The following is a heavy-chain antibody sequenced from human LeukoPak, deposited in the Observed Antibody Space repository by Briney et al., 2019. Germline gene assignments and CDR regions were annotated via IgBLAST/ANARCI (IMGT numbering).Heavy chain of an antibody. D-gene: IGHD5-24*01. V-gene: IGHV4-39*01. CDR3: ARQLGDGYNLVYWFDP. Sequence: PSETLSLTCTVSGGSISSSSYYWDWIRQSPGKGLEWIGSAYYTGSTQDNPSLKGRVTISEDTSKNQFSLKLTSVTAEDTAVYYCARQLGDGYNLVYWFDPWGQGTLVTVSS. CDR2: AYYTGST. CDR1: GGSISSSSYY. J-gene: IGHJ5*02.